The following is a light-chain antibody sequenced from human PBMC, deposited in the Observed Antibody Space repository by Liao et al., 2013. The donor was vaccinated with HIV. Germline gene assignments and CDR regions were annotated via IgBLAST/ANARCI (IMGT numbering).Light chain of an antibody. CDR1: NIGDKS. CDR2: NDG. Sequence: SYVLTQPPSVSVAPGKTARITCGGNNIGDKSVHWYQKRPGRAPMVVIYNDGDRPSGIPERFSGSNSGNTATLTIIRVEAGDEADYYCQVWDSSSDHRRVFGGGTKLTVL. V-gene: IGLV3-21*04. J-gene: IGLJ3*02. CDR3: QVWDSSSDHRRV.